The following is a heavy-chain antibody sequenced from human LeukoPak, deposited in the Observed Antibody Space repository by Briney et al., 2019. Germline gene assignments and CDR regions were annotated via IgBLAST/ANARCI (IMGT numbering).Heavy chain of an antibody. CDR1: GGSFSGYY. Sequence: PSETLSLTCAVYGGSFSGYYWSWIRQPVGKGLEWIGRIHTSGSTNYNPSLKSRVTMSVDTSKNQFSLKLSSVTAADTAVYYCARDPKGWFDPWGQGTLVTVSS. CDR3: ARDPKGWFDP. J-gene: IGHJ5*02. V-gene: IGHV4-4*07. CDR2: IHTSGST.